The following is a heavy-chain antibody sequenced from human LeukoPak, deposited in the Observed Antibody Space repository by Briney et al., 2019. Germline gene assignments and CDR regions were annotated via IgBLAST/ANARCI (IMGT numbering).Heavy chain of an antibody. CDR2: ISAYNGNT. D-gene: IGHD6-13*01. V-gene: IGHV1-18*01. J-gene: IGHJ6*02. Sequence: ASVKVSCKASGYTFTSYGISWVRQAPGQGLEWMGWISAYNGNTNYAQKLQGRVTMTTDTSTSTAYMELRSRRSDDTAVYYCASPRIAAAGIYGMDVWGQGTTVTVSS. CDR1: GYTFTSYG. CDR3: ASPRIAAAGIYGMDV.